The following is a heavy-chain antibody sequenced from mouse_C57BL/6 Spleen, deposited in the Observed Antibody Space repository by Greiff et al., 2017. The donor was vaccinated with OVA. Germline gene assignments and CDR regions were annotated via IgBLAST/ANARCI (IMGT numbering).Heavy chain of an antibody. CDR1: GYTFTDYY. J-gene: IGHJ1*03. CDR3: ARVGYGSSSWYFDV. CDR2: IYPGSGNT. V-gene: IGHV1-76*01. Sequence: QVQLQQSGAELVRPGASVKLSCKASGYTFTDYYINWVKQRPGQGLEWIARIYPGSGNTYYNEKFKGKATLTAEKSSSTAYMQLSSLTSEDSAVYFCARVGYGSSSWYFDVWGTGTTVTVSS. D-gene: IGHD1-1*01.